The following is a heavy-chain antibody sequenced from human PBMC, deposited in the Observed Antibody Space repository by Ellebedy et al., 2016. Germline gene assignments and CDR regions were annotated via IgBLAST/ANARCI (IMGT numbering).Heavy chain of an antibody. Sequence: SETLSLTXAVYGGSFSGYYWSWIRQPPGKGLEWIGEINHSGSTNYNPSLKSRVTISVDTSKNQFSLKLSSVTAADTAVYYCAREGEMATTIDYWGQGTLVTVSS. J-gene: IGHJ4*02. V-gene: IGHV4-34*01. CDR1: GGSFSGYY. D-gene: IGHD5-24*01. CDR2: INHSGST. CDR3: AREGEMATTIDY.